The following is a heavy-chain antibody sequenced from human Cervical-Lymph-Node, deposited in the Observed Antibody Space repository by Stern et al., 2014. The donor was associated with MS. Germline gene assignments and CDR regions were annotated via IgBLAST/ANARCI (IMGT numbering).Heavy chain of an antibody. Sequence: VQLVESGPGLVKPSETLSLTCTVSGGSVSGYYWSWIRQAPGKQLEYIGRIYTSGSPDYNPSLKSRVSMSVDPSRNQFSLKLSSVTAADTAVYFCARVLPAPRTIDYWGKGTLVTVSS. CDR3: ARVLPAPRTIDY. CDR2: IYTSGSP. D-gene: IGHD2-2*01. V-gene: IGHV4-4*07. J-gene: IGHJ4*02. CDR1: GGSVSGYY.